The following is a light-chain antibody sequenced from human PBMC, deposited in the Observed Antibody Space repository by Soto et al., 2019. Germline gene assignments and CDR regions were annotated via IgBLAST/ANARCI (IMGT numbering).Light chain of an antibody. CDR3: QKYNSAPRLT. Sequence: DIQMTQSPSSLSASVGDRVTITCRASHDISTYLAWYQQRPGKAPKLLIYAASTLQSGFPSRFSGSRSGTDFTLTIISLQPEDVATSYCQKYNSAPRLTFGPGTKVDIK. J-gene: IGKJ3*01. V-gene: IGKV1-27*01. CDR1: HDISTY. CDR2: AAS.